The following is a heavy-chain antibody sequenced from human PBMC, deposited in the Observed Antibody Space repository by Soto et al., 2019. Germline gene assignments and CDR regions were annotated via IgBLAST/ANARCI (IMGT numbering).Heavy chain of an antibody. D-gene: IGHD1-7*01. J-gene: IGHJ6*02. CDR3: ARDEQTTHPHYDYYYDGMDV. CDR2: IIPIFGTA. V-gene: IGHV1-69*12. Sequence: QVQLVQSGAEVKKPGSSVKVSCKASGGTFSSYAISWVRQAPGQGLEWMGGIIPIFGTANYAQKFQGRVTITADESTSTAYMELSSLRSEDTAVYYCARDEQTTHPHYDYYYDGMDVWGQGTTVTVSS. CDR1: GGTFSSYA.